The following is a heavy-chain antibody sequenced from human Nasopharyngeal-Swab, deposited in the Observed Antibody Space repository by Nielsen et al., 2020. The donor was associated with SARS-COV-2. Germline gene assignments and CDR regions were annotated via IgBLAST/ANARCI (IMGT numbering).Heavy chain of an antibody. Sequence: GESLKISCAASGFTFSNYAMTWVRQAPGKGLEWVSAISSSGGSAFYAASVKGRFTISRDNSKNTLSLQMNSLSADDTAVYYCAKDSSGFYYRNSWGQGTLVTVSS. D-gene: IGHD3-22*01. CDR1: GFTFSNYA. CDR3: AKDSSGFYYRNS. CDR2: ISSSGGSA. J-gene: IGHJ4*02. V-gene: IGHV3-23*01.